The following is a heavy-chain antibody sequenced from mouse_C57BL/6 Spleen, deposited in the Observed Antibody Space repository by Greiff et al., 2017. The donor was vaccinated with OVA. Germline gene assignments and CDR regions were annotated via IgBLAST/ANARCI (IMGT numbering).Heavy chain of an antibody. CDR3: ARDHGTTVVAKAY. CDR1: GFTFSSYA. V-gene: IGHV5-4*01. Sequence: EVHLVESGGGLVKPGGSLKLSCAASGFTFSSYAMSWVRQTPEKRLEWVATISDGGSYTYYPDNVKGRFTISRDNAKNNLYLQMSHLKSEDTAMYYCARDHGTTVVAKAYWGQGTLVTVSA. D-gene: IGHD1-1*01. CDR2: ISDGGSYT. J-gene: IGHJ3*01.